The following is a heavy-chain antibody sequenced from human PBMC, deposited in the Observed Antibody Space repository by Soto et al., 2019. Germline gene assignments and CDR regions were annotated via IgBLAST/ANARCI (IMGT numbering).Heavy chain of an antibody. V-gene: IGHV4-39*07. CDR3: ARDGSGRPETI. J-gene: IGHJ3*02. D-gene: IGHD3-10*01. CDR2: IYYSGST. Sequence: PSETLSLTCTVSGGSISSSSYYWGWIRQPPGKGLEWIGSIYYSGSTYYNPSLKSRVTISVDTSKNQFSLKLSSVTAADTAVYYCARDGSGRPETIWGQGTMVT. CDR1: GGSISSSSYY.